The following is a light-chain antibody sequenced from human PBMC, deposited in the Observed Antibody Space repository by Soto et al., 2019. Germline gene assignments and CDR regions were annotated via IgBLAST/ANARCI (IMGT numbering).Light chain of an antibody. V-gene: IGKV3-20*01. CDR2: GAS. CDR1: QSVSSK. Sequence: IVLTQSPGTLSLSPGERATLSCRASQSVSSKLAWYQQKPGQAPRLLFYGASNRATAIPDRFSGSGFGTDFTLTITRLEPEDFAVYYCQQYGDSPQTFGPGTKVDIK. J-gene: IGKJ1*01. CDR3: QQYGDSPQT.